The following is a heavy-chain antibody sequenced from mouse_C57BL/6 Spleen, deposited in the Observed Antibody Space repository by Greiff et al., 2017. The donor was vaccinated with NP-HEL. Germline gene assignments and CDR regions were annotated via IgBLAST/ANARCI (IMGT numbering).Heavy chain of an antibody. V-gene: IGHV1-82*01. CDR1: GYAFSSSW. D-gene: IGHD1-1*01. Sequence: QVQLQQSGPELVKPGASVKISCKASGYAFSSSWMNWVKQRPGKGLEWIGRIYPGDGDTNYNGKFKGKATLTADKSSSTAYRQLSSLTSEDSAVYFCASPFITTVVGTYYYAMDYWGQGTSVTVSS. CDR3: ASPFITTVVGTYYYAMDY. J-gene: IGHJ4*01. CDR2: IYPGDGDT.